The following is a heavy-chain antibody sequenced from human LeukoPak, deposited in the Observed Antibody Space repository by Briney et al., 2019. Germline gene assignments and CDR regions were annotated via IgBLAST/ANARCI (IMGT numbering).Heavy chain of an antibody. J-gene: IGHJ5*02. CDR3: ARGRAAAGRRFWFDP. CDR1: GYTSTSYD. V-gene: IGHV1-8*01. Sequence: ASVKVSCKASGYTSTSYDINWVRQATGQGLEWMGWMNPNSGNTGYAQKFQGRVTMTRNTSISTAYMELSSLRSEDTAVYYCARGRAAAGRRFWFDPWGQGTLVTVSS. D-gene: IGHD6-13*01. CDR2: MNPNSGNT.